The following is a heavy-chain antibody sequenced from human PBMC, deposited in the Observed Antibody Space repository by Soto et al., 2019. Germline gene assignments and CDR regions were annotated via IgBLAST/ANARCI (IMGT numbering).Heavy chain of an antibody. CDR1: GGSFSGYY. CDR3: ASRQWLVPPSYYYYGMDV. J-gene: IGHJ6*02. Sequence: SETLSLTCAVYGGSFSGYYWSWIRQPPGKGLEWIGEINHSGSTNYNPSLKSRVTISVDTSKNQFSLKLSSVTAADTAVYYCASRQWLVPPSYYYYGMDVWGQGTTVTVSS. V-gene: IGHV4-34*01. CDR2: INHSGST. D-gene: IGHD6-19*01.